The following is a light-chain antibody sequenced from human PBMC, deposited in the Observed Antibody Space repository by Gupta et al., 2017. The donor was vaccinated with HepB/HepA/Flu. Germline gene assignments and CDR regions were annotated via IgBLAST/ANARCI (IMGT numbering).Light chain of an antibody. Sequence: ELVVTQYPATLSVSPGERASLSCRASQSVSNKLAWYQQKPGQSPRLVIYGASNRASGMPARFSGSGYGTEFVFTISSLEPEDVAVYYCQQYFSWPLTFGGGTLVEIK. J-gene: IGKJ4*01. CDR3: QQYFSWPLT. CDR1: QSVSNK. CDR2: GAS. V-gene: IGKV3-15*01.